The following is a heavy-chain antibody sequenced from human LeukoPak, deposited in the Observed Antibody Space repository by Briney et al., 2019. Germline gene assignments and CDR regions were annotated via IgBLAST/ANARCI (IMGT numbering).Heavy chain of an antibody. CDR3: ARAPYYDFWSGYGWFDP. CDR2: VNSDGSST. D-gene: IGHD3-3*01. CDR1: GFTFSSYW. Sequence: GGSLRLSCAASGFTFSSYWMHWVRQAPGKGLVWVSRVNSDGSSTSYADSVKGRFTISRDNAKNTLYLQMNSLRAEDTAVYYCARAPYYDFWSGYGWFDPWGQGTLVTVSS. J-gene: IGHJ5*02. V-gene: IGHV3-74*01.